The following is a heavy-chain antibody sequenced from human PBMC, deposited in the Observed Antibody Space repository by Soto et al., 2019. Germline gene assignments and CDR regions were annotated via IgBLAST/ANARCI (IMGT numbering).Heavy chain of an antibody. Sequence: ASVKVSCKASGYTFTSYGISWVRQAPGQGLEWMGWISAYNGNTNYAQKLQGRVTMTTDTSTSTAYMELRSLRSDDTAVYYCARDGVVVAATGVYYYGMDVWGQVTTVTVSS. D-gene: IGHD2-15*01. CDR3: ARDGVVVAATGVYYYGMDV. J-gene: IGHJ6*02. CDR1: GYTFTSYG. CDR2: ISAYNGNT. V-gene: IGHV1-18*01.